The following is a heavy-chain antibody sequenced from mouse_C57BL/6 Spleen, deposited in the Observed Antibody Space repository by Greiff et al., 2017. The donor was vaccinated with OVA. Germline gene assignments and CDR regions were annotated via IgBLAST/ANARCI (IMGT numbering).Heavy chain of an antibody. CDR2: IWPGGGT. D-gene: IGHD2-2*01. J-gene: IGHJ3*01. CDR3: ARGPYGYDGFAY. V-gene: IGHV2-9-1*01. Sequence: QVQLKESGPGLVAPSQSLSITCTVSGFSLTSYAISWVRQPPGKGLEWLGVIWPGGGTNYNSALKSRLSISKDNSKSQVFLKMNRLQTDDTARYYCARGPYGYDGFAYWGQGTLVTVSA. CDR1: GFSLTSYA.